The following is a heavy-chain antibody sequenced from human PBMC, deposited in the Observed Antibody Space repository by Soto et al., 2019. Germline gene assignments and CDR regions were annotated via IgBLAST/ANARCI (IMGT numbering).Heavy chain of an antibody. CDR1: GFTFSSYA. V-gene: IGHV3-23*01. CDR3: AKDLGIAAAGTPFDY. CDR2: ISGSGGST. Sequence: GGSLRLSCAASGFTFSSYAMSWVRQAPGKGLEWVSAISGSGGSTYYADSVKGRFTISRDNSKNTLHLQMNSLRAEDTALYYCAKDLGIAAAGTPFDYWGQGTLVTVSS. D-gene: IGHD6-13*01. J-gene: IGHJ4*02.